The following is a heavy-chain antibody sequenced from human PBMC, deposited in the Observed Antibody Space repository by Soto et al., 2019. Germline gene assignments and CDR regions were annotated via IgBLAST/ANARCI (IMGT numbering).Heavy chain of an antibody. V-gene: IGHV3-30-3*01. CDR3: AREGYYYDSSDYIYYYGMAV. D-gene: IGHD3-22*01. CDR2: ISYDGSNK. Sequence: AGGSLRLSCAASGFTFSSYAMHWVRQAPGKGLEWVAVISYDGSNKYYADSVKGRFTISRDNSKNTLYLQMNSLRAEDTAVYYCAREGYYYDSSDYIYYYGMAVWGQGTTVTVSS. J-gene: IGHJ6*02. CDR1: GFTFSSYA.